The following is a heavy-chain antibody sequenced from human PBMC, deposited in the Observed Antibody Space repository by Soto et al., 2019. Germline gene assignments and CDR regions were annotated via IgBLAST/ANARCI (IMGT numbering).Heavy chain of an antibody. CDR1: GGTFSSYA. J-gene: IGHJ6*02. Sequence: GASVKVSCKASGGTFSSYAISWVRQAPGQGLEWMGGIIPIFGTANYAQKFQGRVTITADESTSTAYMELSSLRSEDTAVYYCASTAEEEGHYYYGMDVWGQGTTVTVSS. CDR3: ASTAEEEGHYYYGMDV. CDR2: IIPIFGTA. D-gene: IGHD2-21*02. V-gene: IGHV1-69*13.